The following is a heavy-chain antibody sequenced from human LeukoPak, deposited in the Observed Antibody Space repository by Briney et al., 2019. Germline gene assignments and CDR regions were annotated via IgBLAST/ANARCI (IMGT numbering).Heavy chain of an antibody. Sequence: GGSLRLSCAASGFTFSGYWIHWVRQAPVKGLEWVSRVNSDGSRTDYADSVKGRFTISRDNAKNTMYLHMHSLRPEDTAVYYCTRSPYSSSWTFEYWGQGTLVSVPS. J-gene: IGHJ4*02. CDR1: GFTFSGYW. V-gene: IGHV3-74*01. CDR3: TRSPYSSSWTFEY. CDR2: VNSDGSRT. D-gene: IGHD6-13*01.